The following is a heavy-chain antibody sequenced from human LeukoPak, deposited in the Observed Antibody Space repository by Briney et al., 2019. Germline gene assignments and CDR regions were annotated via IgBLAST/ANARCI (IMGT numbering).Heavy chain of an antibody. J-gene: IGHJ6*04. CDR1: GFTFSSYE. CDR2: ISSSGSTI. D-gene: IGHD3-10*02. Sequence: PGGSLRLSCAASGFTFSSYEMNWVRQTPGKGLEWVSYISSSGSTIYYADSVKGRFTISRDNAKNSLYLQMNSLRAEDTAVYYCAELGITMIGGVWGKGTTVTVSS. CDR3: AELGITMIGGV. V-gene: IGHV3-48*03.